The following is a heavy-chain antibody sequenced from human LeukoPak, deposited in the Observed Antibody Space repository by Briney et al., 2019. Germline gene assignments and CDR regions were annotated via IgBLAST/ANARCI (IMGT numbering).Heavy chain of an antibody. CDR3: AKDLARSAAAYYFDS. CDR1: GFTFSSYG. D-gene: IGHD6-13*01. CDR2: IEYDGTTK. J-gene: IGHJ4*02. V-gene: IGHV3-30*18. Sequence: GGSLRLSCAASGFTFSSYGMHWVRQAPGKGLEWMAVIEYDGTTKYYADSVKGRFTISRDNSKSTLYLQMNSLRAEDTAIYYCAKDLARSAAAYYFDSWGQGTLVTVSS.